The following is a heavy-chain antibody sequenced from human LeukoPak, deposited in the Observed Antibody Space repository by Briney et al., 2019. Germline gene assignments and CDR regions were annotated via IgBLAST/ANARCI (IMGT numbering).Heavy chain of an antibody. Sequence: GGSLRLSCAASGFTFSNAWMTWVRQVPGKGLEWVGRIKSKTVGGTTDYAAPVKGRFTISRDDSKNTLYLQMNSLKTEDTAVYYCTIESYSNYPDGWHFDLWGRGTLVTVSA. J-gene: IGHJ2*01. CDR3: TIESYSNYPDGWHFDL. V-gene: IGHV3-15*05. D-gene: IGHD4-11*01. CDR2: IKSKTVGGTT. CDR1: GFTFSNAW.